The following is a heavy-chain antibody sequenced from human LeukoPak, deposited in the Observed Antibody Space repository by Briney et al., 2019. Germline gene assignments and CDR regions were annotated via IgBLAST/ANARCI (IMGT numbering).Heavy chain of an antibody. V-gene: IGHV3-23*01. CDR3: ARGFAAAAGRGLPY. CDR2: ISGSGGST. CDR1: GFTFSSYA. Sequence: GGSLRLSCAASGFTFSSYAMSGVRQAPGKGLEWVSAISGSGGSTYYADSVKGRFTISRDNSKNTLYLQMNSLRAEDTAVYYCARGFAAAAGRGLPYWGQGTLVTVSS. D-gene: IGHD6-13*01. J-gene: IGHJ4*02.